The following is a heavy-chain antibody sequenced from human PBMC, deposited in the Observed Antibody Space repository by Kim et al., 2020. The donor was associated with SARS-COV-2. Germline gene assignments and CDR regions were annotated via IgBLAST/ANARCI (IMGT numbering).Heavy chain of an antibody. Sequence: YNPPRKSRVTMSVDTSKNQFSLKLSSVTAADTAVYYCAREYSSGWYYFDYWGQGTLVTVSS. J-gene: IGHJ4*02. V-gene: IGHV4-4*06. CDR3: AREYSSGWYYFDY. D-gene: IGHD6-19*01.